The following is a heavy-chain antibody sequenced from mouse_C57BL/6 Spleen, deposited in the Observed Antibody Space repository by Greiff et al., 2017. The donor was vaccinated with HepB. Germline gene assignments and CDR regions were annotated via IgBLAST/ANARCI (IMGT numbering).Heavy chain of an antibody. V-gene: IGHV14-3*01. CDR1: GFNIKNTY. CDR2: IDPANGNT. CDR3: ARDPYDYDRTVYYAMDY. Sequence: EVQLQQSVAELVRPGASVKLSCTASGFNIKNTYMHWVKQRPEQGLEWIGRIDPANGNTKYAPKFQGKATITADTSSNTAYLQLSSLTSEDTAIYYCARDPYDYDRTVYYAMDYWGQGTSVTVSS. D-gene: IGHD2-4*01. J-gene: IGHJ4*01.